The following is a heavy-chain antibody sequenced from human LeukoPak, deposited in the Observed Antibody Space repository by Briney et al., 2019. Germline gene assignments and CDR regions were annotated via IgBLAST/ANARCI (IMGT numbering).Heavy chain of an antibody. CDR2: ISYDGSNK. Sequence: GGSLRLSCAASGFTFSSYAMHWVRQAPGKGLEWVAVISYDGSNKYYADSVKGRFTISRDNSKNTLYLQMNSLRAEDTAGYYCARDRAVYCSGGSCYEAAYYYYGMDVWGQGTTVTVSS. D-gene: IGHD2-15*01. CDR1: GFTFSSYA. CDR3: ARDRAVYCSGGSCYEAAYYYYGMDV. J-gene: IGHJ6*02. V-gene: IGHV3-30-3*01.